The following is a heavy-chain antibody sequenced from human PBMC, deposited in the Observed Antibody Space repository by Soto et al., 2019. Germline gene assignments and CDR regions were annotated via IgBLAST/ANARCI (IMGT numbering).Heavy chain of an antibody. CDR2: MNPTSGNT. J-gene: IGHJ5*02. D-gene: IGHD6-13*01. CDR1: GYTFTSYD. Sequence: QVQLVQSGAEVKKPGASVKVSCKASGYTFTSYDINWVRQATGQGLEWMGWMNPTSGNTGYAQKFQARVTMTGNTSPSMAYMAPSRLRSDGPAVYYCARELYSTAGFDPWGQGTLVTVSS. CDR3: ARELYSTAGFDP. V-gene: IGHV1-8*01.